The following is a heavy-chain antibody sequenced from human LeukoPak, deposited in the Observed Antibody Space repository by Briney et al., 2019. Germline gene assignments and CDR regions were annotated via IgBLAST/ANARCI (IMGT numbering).Heavy chain of an antibody. D-gene: IGHD2-15*01. V-gene: IGHV3-20*04. CDR3: ARDLRYCSGGSCS. CDR2: INWNGGST. J-gene: IGHJ5*02. Sequence: GGSLRLSCAASGFTFDDYGMSWVRQASGKGLEWVSGINWNGGSTGYADSVKGRFTISRDNAKNSLYLQMNTLRAEDTALYYCARDLRYCSGGSCSWGQGTLVTVSS. CDR1: GFTFDDYG.